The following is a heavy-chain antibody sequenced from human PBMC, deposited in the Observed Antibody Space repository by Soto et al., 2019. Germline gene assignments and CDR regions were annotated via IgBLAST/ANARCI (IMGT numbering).Heavy chain of an antibody. CDR2: IDPSDSQT. D-gene: IGHD3-22*01. CDR1: GYRFAGYW. V-gene: IGHV5-10-1*01. J-gene: IGHJ4*02. Sequence: GESLKISCKGSGYRFAGYWITWVRQKPGKGLEWMGRIDPSDSQTYYSPSFRGHVTISVTKSITTVFLQWSSMRASDTAMYYCARQLYDSDTVPNFQYYFDSWGQGTPVTVSS. CDR3: ARQLYDSDTVPNFQYYFDS.